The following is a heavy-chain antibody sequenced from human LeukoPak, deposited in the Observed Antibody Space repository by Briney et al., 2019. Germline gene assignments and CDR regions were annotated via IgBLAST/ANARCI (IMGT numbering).Heavy chain of an antibody. D-gene: IGHD3-10*01. V-gene: IGHV1-46*01. CDR1: GYTFSSYL. CDR2: INPSGGST. Sequence: ASVKVSCKASGYTFSSYLMHWVRQAPGQGLEWMGIINPSGGSTSYAQKFQGRVTMTRDTSTSTVYMELSSLRSEDTAVYYCARDLGLRGVTNWFDPWGLGTLVTVS. CDR3: ARDLGLRGVTNWFDP. J-gene: IGHJ5*02.